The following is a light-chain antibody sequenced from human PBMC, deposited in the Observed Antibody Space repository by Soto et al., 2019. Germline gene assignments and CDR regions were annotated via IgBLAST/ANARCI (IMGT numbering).Light chain of an antibody. CDR2: STS. J-gene: IGLJ3*02. CDR1: SGSVSTTYY. CDR3: VLYMGSGTWV. Sequence: QTVVTQEPSLSVSPGGTVTLTCGLSSGSVSTTYYPSWYQQTPGQAPRTLIYSTSTRSSGVPDRFSGSILGNKAALTISGAQADDESDYYCVLYMGSGTWVFGGGTKLTVL. V-gene: IGLV8-61*01.